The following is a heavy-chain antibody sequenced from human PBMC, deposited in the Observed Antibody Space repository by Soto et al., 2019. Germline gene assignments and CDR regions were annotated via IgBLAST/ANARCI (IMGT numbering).Heavy chain of an antibody. D-gene: IGHD4-17*01. CDR2: ISGSGTTT. J-gene: IGHJ6*02. CDR3: ARDLGDYPSSYYGMDV. V-gene: IGHV3-23*01. Sequence: GGSLRLSCAASGFTFSSYAMSGVRQAPGKGLEWVSGISGSGTTTYYADSVKGRFTISRDKSKNSLYLQMNSLRAEDTAVYYCARDLGDYPSSYYGMDVWGQGTTVTVSS. CDR1: GFTFSSYA.